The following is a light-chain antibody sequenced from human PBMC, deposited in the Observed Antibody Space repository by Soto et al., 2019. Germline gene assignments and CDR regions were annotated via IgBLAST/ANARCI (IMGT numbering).Light chain of an antibody. V-gene: IGKV3-15*01. J-gene: IGKJ1*01. CDR2: GAS. Sequence: EIVMTQSPSTLSVSQRERATLSCRASQSVSSNLAWYQQKPGQAPRLLIYGASTTATGIPARFSGSGSGTEFTLTISSLQSVDFAVYYCQQYNKWPTFGQGTKV. CDR3: QQYNKWPT. CDR1: QSVSSN.